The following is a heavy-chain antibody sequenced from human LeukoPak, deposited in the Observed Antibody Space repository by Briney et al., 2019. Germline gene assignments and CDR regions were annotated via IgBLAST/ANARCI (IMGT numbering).Heavy chain of an antibody. V-gene: IGHV4-30-2*01. D-gene: IGHD3-10*01. Sequence: SETLSLTCAVSGGSISSGGYSWSWIRQPPGKGLEWIGYIYHSGSTYYNPSLKSRVTISVDRSKNQFSLKLSSVTAADTAVYYCARGITMVRGVSWEYYFDYWGQGTLVTVSS. CDR2: IYHSGST. CDR1: GGSISSGGYS. J-gene: IGHJ4*02. CDR3: ARGITMVRGVSWEYYFDY.